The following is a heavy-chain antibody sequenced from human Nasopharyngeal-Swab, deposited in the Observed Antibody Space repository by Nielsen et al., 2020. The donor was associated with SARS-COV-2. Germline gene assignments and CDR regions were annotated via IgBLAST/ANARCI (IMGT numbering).Heavy chain of an antibody. CDR1: GFTFSSYG. J-gene: IGHJ4*02. CDR3: ARDINYYDSSGLDY. V-gene: IGHV3-30*03. D-gene: IGHD3-22*01. Sequence: GESLKISCAASGFTFSSYGMHWVRQAPGKGLEWVAVISYDGSNKYYADSVKGRFTISRDNSKNTLYLQMNSLRAEDTALYHCARDINYYDSSGLDYWGQGTLVTVSS. CDR2: ISYDGSNK.